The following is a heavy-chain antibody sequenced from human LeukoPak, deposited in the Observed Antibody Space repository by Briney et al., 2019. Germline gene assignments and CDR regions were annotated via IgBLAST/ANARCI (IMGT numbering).Heavy chain of an antibody. CDR3: ARSPPVRRSGWYGASNWFDP. CDR1: GYTFTSYD. D-gene: IGHD6-19*01. V-gene: IGHV1-8*03. Sequence: GASVKVSCKASGYTFTSYDSNWVRQATGQGLDWVGWMNPNSGNTGYAQKFQGRVTLTRNTSISTAYMELSSLRSEDTAVYYCARSPPVRRSGWYGASNWFDPWGQGTLVTVSS. CDR2: MNPNSGNT. J-gene: IGHJ5*02.